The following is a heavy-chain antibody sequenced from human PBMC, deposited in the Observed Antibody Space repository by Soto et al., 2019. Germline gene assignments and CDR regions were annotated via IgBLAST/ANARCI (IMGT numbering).Heavy chain of an antibody. D-gene: IGHD6-6*01. CDR2: ISYDGSNK. Sequence: GGSLRLSCAASGFTFSSYGVHWVRQAPGKGLEWVAVISYDGSNKYYADSVKGRFTISRDNSKNTLYLQMNSLRAEDTAVYYCAKDSSSFYYYGMDVWGQGTTVTVSS. J-gene: IGHJ6*02. CDR1: GFTFSSYG. V-gene: IGHV3-30*18. CDR3: AKDSSSFYYYGMDV.